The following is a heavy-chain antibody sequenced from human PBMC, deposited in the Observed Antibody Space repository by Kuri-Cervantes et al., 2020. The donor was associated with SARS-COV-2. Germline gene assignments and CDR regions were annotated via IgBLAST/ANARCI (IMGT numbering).Heavy chain of an antibody. CDR2: ITTGGDTP. CDR1: GLTFINYA. CDR3: AAYTPRGDY. J-gene: IGHJ4*02. D-gene: IGHD2-2*02. Sequence: GGSLRLFCAASGLTFINYAMIWIRQSPGKGLEWVSGITTGGDTPFYAGSVRGRFTISRDNSKDTVYLQMNTLRADDTGMYYCAAYTPRGDYWGQGTLVTVSS. V-gene: IGHV3-23*01.